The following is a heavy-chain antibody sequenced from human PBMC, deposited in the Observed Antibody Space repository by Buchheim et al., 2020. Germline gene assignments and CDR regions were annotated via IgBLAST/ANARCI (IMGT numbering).Heavy chain of an antibody. D-gene: IGHD2-21*02. Sequence: QVQLQQWGAGLLKPSETLSLTCAVSGGSFSGYYYNWIRQPPGKGLEWIGSLNHRGTTYYNPSLKNRVTISEDVSKKHMSLGVRSVTAADTAVYYCAREPVAVTATLNWFDPWGQGTL. CDR3: AREPVAVTATLNWFDP. V-gene: IGHV4-34*01. CDR1: GGSFSGYY. CDR2: LNHRGTT. J-gene: IGHJ5*02.